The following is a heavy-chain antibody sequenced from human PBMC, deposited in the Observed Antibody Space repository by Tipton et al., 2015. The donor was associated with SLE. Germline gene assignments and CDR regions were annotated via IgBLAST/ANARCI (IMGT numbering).Heavy chain of an antibody. V-gene: IGHV4-39*07. J-gene: IGHJ5*02. Sequence: LRLSCTVSGGSISSSSYYWAWMRQPPGEGLEWIGTIYYSGTMYYNPSLESRVAIEVDTSKNQFSLRLTSVTAADTAVYYCARQYSSSGFNRFDPWGQGTLVTVTS. CDR2: IYYSGTM. CDR3: ARQYSSSGFNRFDP. D-gene: IGHD3-10*01. CDR1: GGSISSSSYY.